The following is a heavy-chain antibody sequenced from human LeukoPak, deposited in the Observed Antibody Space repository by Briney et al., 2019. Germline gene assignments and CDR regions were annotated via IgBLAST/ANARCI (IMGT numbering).Heavy chain of an antibody. J-gene: IGHJ5*02. Sequence: GGSLRLSCAASGFTFSSYGMHWVRQAPGKGLERVAVIWYDGSNKYYADSVKGRFTISRDNSKNTLYLQMNSLRAENTAVYYCARRYCSGGSCYSFRGDWFDPWGQGTLVTVSS. CDR1: GFTFSSYG. CDR3: ARRYCSGGSCYSFRGDWFDP. D-gene: IGHD2-15*01. CDR2: IWYDGSNK. V-gene: IGHV3-33*01.